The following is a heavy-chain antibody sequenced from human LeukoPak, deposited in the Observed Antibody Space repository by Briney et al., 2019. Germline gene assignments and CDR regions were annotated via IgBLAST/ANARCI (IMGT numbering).Heavy chain of an antibody. CDR2: IDSSSSTTL. CDR1: GFTFSSYS. CDR3: ARDRSRYHPSSGSPSFDL. D-gene: IGHD3-22*01. J-gene: IGHJ3*01. V-gene: IGHV3-48*01. Sequence: GGSLRLSCAASGFTFSSYSMNWVRQAPGKGLEWVSYIDSSSSTTLHYADSVKGRFTISRDDAKNSLYLQMSSLRAEDTAVYYCARDRSRYHPSSGSPSFDLWGGRTLVTVSS.